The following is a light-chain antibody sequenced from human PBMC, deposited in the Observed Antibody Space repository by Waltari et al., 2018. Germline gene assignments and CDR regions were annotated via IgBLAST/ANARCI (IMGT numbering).Light chain of an antibody. J-gene: IGLJ2*01. CDR3: SSFTDTHTLL. Sequence: QSALTQPASVSGSPGQSITISCTGTSNDVGASNFVSWYQQHPGRAPQLMIYDVTERPSGISDRFSGSKSANTASLTISGLLPEDEAIYYCSSFTDTHTLLFGGGTTVTVL. CDR1: SNDVGASNF. V-gene: IGLV2-14*03. CDR2: DVT.